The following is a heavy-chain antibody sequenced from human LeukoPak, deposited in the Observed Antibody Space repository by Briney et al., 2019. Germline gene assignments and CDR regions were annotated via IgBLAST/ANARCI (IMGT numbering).Heavy chain of an antibody. CDR2: INPNSAGT. D-gene: IGHD6-13*01. J-gene: IGHJ4*02. Sequence: GASGKLSCTPSGYPFTTSYMHWVPQAPGHRLRWWGSINPNSAGTNYAQKCQGTLTMTRDTSISTAYMELSRLRSDDTAVYYCARGSAGIAAAGKSRTPDYWGQGTLVTVSS. V-gene: IGHV1-2*02. CDR3: ARGSAGIAAAGKSRTPDY. CDR1: GYPFTTSY.